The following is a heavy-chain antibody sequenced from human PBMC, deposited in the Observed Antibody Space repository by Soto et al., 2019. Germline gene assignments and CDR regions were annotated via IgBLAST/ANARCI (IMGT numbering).Heavy chain of an antibody. Sequence: KSSETLSLTCTVSGGSISSYYWSWIRQPPGKGLEWIGYIYYSGSTNYNPSLKSRVTISVDTSKNQFSLKLSSVTAADTAVYYCARAVVVTAIPDWFDPWGQGTLVTVSS. V-gene: IGHV4-59*01. CDR2: IYYSGST. D-gene: IGHD2-21*02. CDR3: ARAVVVTAIPDWFDP. J-gene: IGHJ5*02. CDR1: GGSISSYY.